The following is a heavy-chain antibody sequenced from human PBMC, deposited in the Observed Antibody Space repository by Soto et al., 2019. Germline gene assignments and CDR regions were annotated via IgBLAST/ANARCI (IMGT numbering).Heavy chain of an antibody. Sequence: QVQLVQSGAEVKKPGASVKVSCKASGYTFTSYDINWVRQATGQGLEWMGWMNPNSGNTGYAQKFQGRVTMTRNTSISTAYMELSSLRSEDTAVYYCARAYYDFWSGYYIPFDYWGQGTLVTVSS. CDR1: GYTFTSYD. V-gene: IGHV1-8*01. J-gene: IGHJ4*02. CDR3: ARAYYDFWSGYYIPFDY. CDR2: MNPNSGNT. D-gene: IGHD3-3*01.